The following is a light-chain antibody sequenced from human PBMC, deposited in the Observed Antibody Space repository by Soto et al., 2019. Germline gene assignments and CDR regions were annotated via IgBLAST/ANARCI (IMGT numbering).Light chain of an antibody. CDR1: QSVRTY. Sequence: EIVLTQSPATLSLSPGERATLSCRASQSVRTYLAWYQQKPGQAPRLLIYDAFNRATGIPARFSGSGSGTDFTLTISSLEPEDFAVYYCQHRSNWPLTFGGGTKVEIK. J-gene: IGKJ4*01. V-gene: IGKV3-11*01. CDR2: DAF. CDR3: QHRSNWPLT.